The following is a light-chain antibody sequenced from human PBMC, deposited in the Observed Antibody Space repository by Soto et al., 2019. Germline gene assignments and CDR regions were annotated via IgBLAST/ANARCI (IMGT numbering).Light chain of an antibody. Sequence: EIVMTQSPATLSVSPGEGATLSCKASQTVYNNLAWYQQRPGLPPRLLIYDASTRATGISARFSGSGYGTEFTLTISSLQSEDFAVYFCQQCRNWPLTFGGGTKVEIK. CDR3: QQCRNWPLT. CDR2: DAS. CDR1: QTVYNN. V-gene: IGKV3-15*01. J-gene: IGKJ4*01.